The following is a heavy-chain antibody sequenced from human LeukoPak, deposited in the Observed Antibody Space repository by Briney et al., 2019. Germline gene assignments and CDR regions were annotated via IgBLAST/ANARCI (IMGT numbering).Heavy chain of an antibody. J-gene: IGHJ4*02. CDR2: IYYSGST. Sequence: SETLSLTCTVSGGSISSSSYYWGWIRQPPGKGLEWIGSIYYSGSTYYNPSLRSRVTISVDTSKNQFSLKLSSVTAADTAVYYCARQPDYDSSGYPIRYYFDYWGQGTLVTVSS. CDR1: GGSISSSSYY. CDR3: ARQPDYDSSGYPIRYYFDY. D-gene: IGHD3-22*01. V-gene: IGHV4-39*01.